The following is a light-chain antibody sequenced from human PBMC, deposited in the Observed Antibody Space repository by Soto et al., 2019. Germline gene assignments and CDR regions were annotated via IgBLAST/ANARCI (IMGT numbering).Light chain of an antibody. CDR1: SSNIGSTN. CDR3: EAWDDSLNGVV. Sequence: QSVLTQPPSASGTPGQRVTIACSGSSSNIGSTNVKWYQQLPGTAPKPLIYNNNQQPSGVPDRFSGSKSGTSASLAISGLQSEDEADYYCEAWDDSLNGVVFGGGTKLTVL. V-gene: IGLV1-44*01. CDR2: NNN. J-gene: IGLJ3*02.